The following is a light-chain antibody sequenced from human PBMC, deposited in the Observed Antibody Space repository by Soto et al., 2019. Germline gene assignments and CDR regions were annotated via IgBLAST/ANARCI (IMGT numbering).Light chain of an antibody. CDR3: QQYDSSPTT. J-gene: IGKJ1*01. CDR1: QSVSSSY. Sequence: EIVLTQSPGTLSLSPGERATLSCRASQSVSSSYLAWYQQKPGQAPRLLIYGASSRATGIPDRFSGSGSGTDFTLTISRPVPEDFAVYYCQQYDSSPTTFGQGTKAEIK. CDR2: GAS. V-gene: IGKV3-20*01.